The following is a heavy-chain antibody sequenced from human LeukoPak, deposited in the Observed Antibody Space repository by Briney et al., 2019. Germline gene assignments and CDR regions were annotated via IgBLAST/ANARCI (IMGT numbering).Heavy chain of an antibody. CDR1: GFTYSNYG. D-gene: IGHD5-12*01. V-gene: IGHV3-30*02. J-gene: IGHJ3*02. CDR3: AKVRSGQTAFDAFDI. Sequence: GGSLRLSCAASGFTYSNYGMDWVRQAPGKGLEWVAFIQYDGSNKYYADSVKGRFTISRDNTKNTLYLQMNSLRAEDTAVYYCAKVRSGQTAFDAFDIWGQGTMVTVSS. CDR2: IQYDGSNK.